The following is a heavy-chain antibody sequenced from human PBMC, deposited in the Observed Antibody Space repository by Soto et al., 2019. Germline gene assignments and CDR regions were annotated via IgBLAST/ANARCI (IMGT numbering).Heavy chain of an antibody. CDR1: GYTFTSYY. Sequence: ASVKVSCKASGYTFTSYYMHWVRQPPGQGLEWMGIINPSGGSTSYAQKFQGRVTMTRDTSTSTVYMELSSLRSEDTAVYYCARTVAGPEPYYYYGMDFWGQGTMVTVSS. J-gene: IGHJ6*02. D-gene: IGHD6-19*01. V-gene: IGHV1-46*01. CDR3: ARTVAGPEPYYYYGMDF. CDR2: INPSGGST.